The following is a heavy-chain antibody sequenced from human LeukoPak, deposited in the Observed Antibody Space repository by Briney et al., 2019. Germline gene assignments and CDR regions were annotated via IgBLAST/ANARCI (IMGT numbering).Heavy chain of an antibody. CDR3: ARGRDGYNFDY. Sequence: PGGSLRLSCAASGFTFSSYGMHWVRQAPGKGLEWVSSISSSSSYIYYADSVKGRFTISRDNAKNSLYLQMNSLRAEDTAVYYCARGRDGYNFDYWGQGTLVTVSS. CDR1: GFTFSSYG. CDR2: ISSSSSYI. J-gene: IGHJ4*02. D-gene: IGHD5-24*01. V-gene: IGHV3-21*01.